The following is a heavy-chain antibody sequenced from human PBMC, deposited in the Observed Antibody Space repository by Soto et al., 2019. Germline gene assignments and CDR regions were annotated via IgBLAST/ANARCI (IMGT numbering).Heavy chain of an antibody. V-gene: IGHV3-15*01. CDR2: IKSKTDGGTT. CDR1: GFTFSNAW. D-gene: IGHD5-12*01. Sequence: EVQLVESGGGLVKPGGSLRLSCAASGFTFSNAWMSWVRQAPGKGLEWLGRIKSKTDGGTTDYAAPVKGRFTISRDDSKTTLYLQMNSLKTEDTAVYYCTTDRIGYPYVGVVDCWGQGTLVTVST. J-gene: IGHJ4*02. CDR3: TTDRIGYPYVGVVDC.